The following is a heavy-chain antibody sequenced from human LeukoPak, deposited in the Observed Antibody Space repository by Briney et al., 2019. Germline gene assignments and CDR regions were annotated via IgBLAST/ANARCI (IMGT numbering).Heavy chain of an antibody. D-gene: IGHD1-26*01. V-gene: IGHV4-61*02. CDR1: GGSTSSGSYY. Sequence: SQTLSLTCTVSGGSTSSGSYYWSWIRQPAGKGLEWIGRIYTSGSTNYNPSLKSRVTISVDTSKNQFSLKLSSVTAADTAVYYCAAGSYGYWFFDLWGRGTLVTVSS. CDR3: AAGSYGYWFFDL. CDR2: IYTSGST. J-gene: IGHJ2*01.